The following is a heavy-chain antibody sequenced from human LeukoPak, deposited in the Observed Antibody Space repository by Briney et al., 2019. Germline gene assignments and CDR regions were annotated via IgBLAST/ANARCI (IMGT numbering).Heavy chain of an antibody. CDR1: GFTFDDYA. V-gene: IGHV3-43*02. CDR2: ISGDGDST. CDR3: ARDKVTY. J-gene: IGHJ4*02. Sequence: PGGSLRLSCAASGFTFDDYAMHWVRQAPGKGLEWVSLISGDGDSTYYADSVKGRFTISRDNAKNSLYLQMNSLKVEDTAVYYCARDKVTYWGPGTLVTVSS.